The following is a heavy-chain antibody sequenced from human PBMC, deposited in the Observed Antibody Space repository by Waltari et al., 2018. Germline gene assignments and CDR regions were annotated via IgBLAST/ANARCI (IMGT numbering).Heavy chain of an antibody. Sequence: QLQLQESGSGLVKPSQTLSLTCAVSGGSISSGGYSWSWIRRPPGKGLVWMWYRYHSVNTYYNPSLKTRVTISVYRSKTQFSLKLSSVTAADTAVYYCARVEFWSFDPWGQGTLVTVSS. D-gene: IGHD3-3*01. V-gene: IGHV4-30-2*01. CDR1: GGSISSGGYS. J-gene: IGHJ5*02. CDR3: ARVEFWSFDP. CDR2: RYHSVNT.